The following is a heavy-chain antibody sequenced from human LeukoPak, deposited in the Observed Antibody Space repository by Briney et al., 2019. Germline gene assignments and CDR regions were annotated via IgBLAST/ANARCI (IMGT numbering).Heavy chain of an antibody. CDR3: ARGRPNVVVTADFDY. V-gene: IGHV5-51*01. CDR2: IYPGDSDT. D-gene: IGHD2-21*02. Sequence: GESLKISCKGSGYSFTSYWIGWVRQMPGKGLEWMGIIYPGDSDTRYSPSFQGQVTISADKSISTAYLQWSSLKASDTAMYYCARGRPNVVVTADFDYWGQGTLVTVSS. CDR1: GYSFTSYW. J-gene: IGHJ4*02.